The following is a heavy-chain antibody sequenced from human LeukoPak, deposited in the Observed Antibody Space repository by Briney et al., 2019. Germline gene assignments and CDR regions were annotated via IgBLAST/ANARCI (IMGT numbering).Heavy chain of an antibody. J-gene: IGHJ4*02. D-gene: IGHD2-15*01. CDR1: GGTFSSYA. V-gene: IGHV1-69*04. CDR2: IIPILGIA. Sequence: GASVKVSCKASGGTFSSYAISWVRQAPGQGLEWMGRIIPILGIADYAQKFQGRVTITADKSTSTAYMELSSLRSEDTAVYYCARESYCSGGSCYSLDYWGQGTLVTVSS. CDR3: ARESYCSGGSCYSLDY.